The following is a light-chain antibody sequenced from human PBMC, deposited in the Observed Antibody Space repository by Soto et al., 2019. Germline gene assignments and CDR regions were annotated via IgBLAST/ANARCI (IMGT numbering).Light chain of an antibody. Sequence: DIVMTQSPDSLAVSLGERDTINCKSSKSVLYSSNNRNYLAWYQQKPGQPPKLLIYWASTRESGVPDRFSGSGSGTDFTLTISSLQAEDVALFYCQQYYTTPLTFGGGTKVEIK. J-gene: IGKJ4*01. CDR3: QQYYTTPLT. V-gene: IGKV4-1*01. CDR2: WAS. CDR1: KSVLYSSNNRNY.